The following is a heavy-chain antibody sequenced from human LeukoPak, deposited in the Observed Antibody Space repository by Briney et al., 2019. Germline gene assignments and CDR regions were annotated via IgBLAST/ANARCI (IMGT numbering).Heavy chain of an antibody. CDR3: ARKAHDAFDI. Sequence: GSLRLSCAASGFTFSSYWMHWVRQAPGKGLVWVSRISSDGGTTTYADSVKGRFTISRDNAKNTLCLQMNSLRAEDTAVYYCARKAHDAFDIWGQGTMVTVSS. J-gene: IGHJ3*02. CDR2: ISSDGGTT. V-gene: IGHV3-74*01. CDR1: GFTFSSYW.